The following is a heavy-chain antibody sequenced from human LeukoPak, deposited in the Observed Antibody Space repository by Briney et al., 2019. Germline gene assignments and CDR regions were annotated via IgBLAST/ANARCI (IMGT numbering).Heavy chain of an antibody. CDR3: ARYSGSHYSFHY. D-gene: IGHD1-26*01. V-gene: IGHV3-7*05. J-gene: IGHJ4*02. Sequence: PGGSLRLSCAVSGFTFSNYWMSWVRQAPGKGLEWVANIKDDGSGKYYADSVQGRLTISRDNAEKTLYLQMSGLRAEDTAIYYCARYSGSHYSFHYWGQGTLVTVSS. CDR2: IKDDGSGK. CDR1: GFTFSNYW.